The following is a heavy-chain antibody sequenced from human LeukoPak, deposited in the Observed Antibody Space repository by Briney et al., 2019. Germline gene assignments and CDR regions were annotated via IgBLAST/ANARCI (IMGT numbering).Heavy chain of an antibody. CDR1: GGSISSYH. CDR3: AKVGWFGDWYFDL. CDR2: IYHTGST. D-gene: IGHD3-10*01. Sequence: SETLSLTCTVSGGSISSYHWSWIRPPPGKRLEWIGYIYHTGSTLNHPSLRSRLTISIDTSKNQFSLKLSSVTAAGTAVYYCAKVGWFGDWYFDLWGRGTLVTVSS. J-gene: IGHJ2*01. V-gene: IGHV4-59*12.